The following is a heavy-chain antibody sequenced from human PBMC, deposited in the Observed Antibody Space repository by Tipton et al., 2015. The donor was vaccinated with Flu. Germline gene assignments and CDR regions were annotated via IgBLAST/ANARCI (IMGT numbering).Heavy chain of an antibody. D-gene: IGHD2-21*02. J-gene: IGHJ4*02. CDR2: IYYSGST. Sequence: TLSLTCTVSGGSISSYYWSWIRQPPGKGLEWIGSIYYSGSTYYNPSLKSRVTISVDTSKNQFSLKLSSVTAADTAVYYCARLRSWPYYFDYWGQGTLVTVSS. CDR1: GGSISSYY. CDR3: ARLRSWPYYFDY. V-gene: IGHV4-59*05.